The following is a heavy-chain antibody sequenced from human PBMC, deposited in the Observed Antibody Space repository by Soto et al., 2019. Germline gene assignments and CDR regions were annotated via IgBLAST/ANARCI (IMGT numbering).Heavy chain of an antibody. V-gene: IGHV3-74*01. CDR3: TRGPRPTSVGTGAY. D-gene: IGHD3-10*01. J-gene: IGHJ4*02. Sequence: PRGSLRLSCSASVFTFSTYWMHWVRQAPGKGLVWVSRINYDGSSTDYADSVKGRFTISRDNAKNTLYLQMNTLTAEDTAVYYCTRGPRPTSVGTGAYWGQGTLVTVSS. CDR1: VFTFSTYW. CDR2: INYDGSST.